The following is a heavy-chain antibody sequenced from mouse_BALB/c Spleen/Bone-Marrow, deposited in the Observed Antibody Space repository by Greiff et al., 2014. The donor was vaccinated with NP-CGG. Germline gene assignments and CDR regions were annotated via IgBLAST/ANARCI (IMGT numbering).Heavy chain of an antibody. Sequence: VKLVESGPGLVAPSQSLSITCTVSGFSLSHYGVHWVRQPPGKGLEWLGVIWAGGSTNYISAPMSGLTISKDNSKSQVFLKMHSLQTDDTAMYFCARVGDSDYAMDYWGQGTSVTVSS. CDR1: GFSLSHYG. CDR2: IWAGGST. CDR3: ARVGDSDYAMDY. J-gene: IGHJ4*01. D-gene: IGHD2-13*01. V-gene: IGHV2-9*02.